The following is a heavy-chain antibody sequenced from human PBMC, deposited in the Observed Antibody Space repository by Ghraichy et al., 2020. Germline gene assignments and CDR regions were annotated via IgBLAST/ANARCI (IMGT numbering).Heavy chain of an antibody. CDR3: ARDDKIGHTSVLDY. CDR1: GYTFTDYG. V-gene: IGHV1-18*01. Sequence: ASVKVSCRASGYTFTDYGISWVRQARGQGLEWMGWISSFNGNTNYGQQFQGRVTMTSDISTSTAYMELRRLRSDDTAVYYCARDDKIGHTSVLDYWGQGTLVTVSS. CDR2: ISSFNGNT. D-gene: IGHD2-21*01. J-gene: IGHJ4*02.